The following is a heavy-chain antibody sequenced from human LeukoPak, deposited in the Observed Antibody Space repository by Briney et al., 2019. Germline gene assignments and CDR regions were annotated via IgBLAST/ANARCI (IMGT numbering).Heavy chain of an antibody. V-gene: IGHV3-48*02. CDR3: VRDPAALDY. J-gene: IGHJ4*02. Sequence: GGSLRLSCAASGFPFDIYWMNWVRQAPGKGLEWVSYITGSGSPIYYADSVKGRFTISRDNAKNSLYLQMNSLRDEDTAVYYCVRDPAALDYWGQGALVTVSS. CDR1: GFPFDIYW. CDR2: ITGSGSPI.